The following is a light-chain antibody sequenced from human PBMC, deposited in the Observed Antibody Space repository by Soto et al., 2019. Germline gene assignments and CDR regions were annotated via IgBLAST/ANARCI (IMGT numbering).Light chain of an antibody. CDR2: GAS. CDR3: QQYGSSGT. CDR1: QSVSSNY. Sequence: EIVLTQSPGTLSLSPGEGATPSCRASQSVSSNYLAWYQQKPGQAPRLLIYGASSRATGIPDRFSGSGSGTDFTLTISSLEPEDFAVYYCQQYGSSGTFGQGTKVDIK. J-gene: IGKJ1*01. V-gene: IGKV3-20*01.